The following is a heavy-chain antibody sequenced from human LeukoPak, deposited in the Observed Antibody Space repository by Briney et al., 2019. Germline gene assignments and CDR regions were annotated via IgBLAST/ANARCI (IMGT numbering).Heavy chain of an antibody. V-gene: IGHV3-23*01. CDR1: GFTFSSYA. J-gene: IGHJ4*02. CDR3: AGGEGGDCSGGSCYRIQFDY. Sequence: PGGSLRLSCAASGFTFSSYAMSWVRQAPGKGLEWVSAISGSGGSTYYADSVKRRFTISRDNSKNTLYLQMKSLRAEDTEVYDWAGGEGGDCSGGSCYRIQFDYWGQGTLVTVSS. CDR2: ISGSGGST. D-gene: IGHD2-15*01.